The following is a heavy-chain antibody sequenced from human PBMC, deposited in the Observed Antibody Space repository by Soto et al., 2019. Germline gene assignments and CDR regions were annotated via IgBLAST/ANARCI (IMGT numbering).Heavy chain of an antibody. CDR3: AREVDHLAVAGTEDFDY. V-gene: IGHV1-18*04. CDR2: ISAYNGNT. D-gene: IGHD6-19*01. Sequence: ASVKVSCKASGYTFTSYGISWVRQAPGQGLEWVGWISAYNGNTNYAQKLQGRVTMTTDTSTSTAYMELRSLRSDDTAVYYCAREVDHLAVAGTEDFDYWGQGTLVTVSS. CDR1: GYTFTSYG. J-gene: IGHJ4*02.